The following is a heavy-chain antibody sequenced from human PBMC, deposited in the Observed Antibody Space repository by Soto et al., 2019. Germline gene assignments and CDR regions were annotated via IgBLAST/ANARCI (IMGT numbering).Heavy chain of an antibody. V-gene: IGHV1-69*01. CDR1: GGTFSSYA. CDR3: ARDGDCSGGSCYSDYYYGMDV. Sequence: QVQLVQSGAEVKKPGSSVKVSCKASGGTFSSYAISWVRQAPGQGLEWMGGILPIFGTANYAQKFQGRVTITAHESTSTDYMELSSLRSEDTAVYYCARDGDCSGGSCYSDYYYGMDVWGQGTTVTVSS. CDR2: ILPIFGTA. J-gene: IGHJ6*02. D-gene: IGHD2-15*01.